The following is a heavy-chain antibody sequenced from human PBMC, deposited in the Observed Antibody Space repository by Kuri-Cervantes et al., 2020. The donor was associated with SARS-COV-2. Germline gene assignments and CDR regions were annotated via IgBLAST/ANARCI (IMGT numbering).Heavy chain of an antibody. V-gene: IGHV1-18*01. CDR3: ARHDDYNDFALDY. CDR1: GYTFSYYG. Sequence: ASVKVSCKASGYTFSYYGFSWVRQAPGQGLEWMGWISSYSGNTNYAQNLQGRVTMTTDTSTNTAYMELRSLRSDDTAVYYCARHDDYNDFALDYWGQGTLVTVSS. CDR2: ISSYSGNT. D-gene: IGHD5-24*01. J-gene: IGHJ4*02.